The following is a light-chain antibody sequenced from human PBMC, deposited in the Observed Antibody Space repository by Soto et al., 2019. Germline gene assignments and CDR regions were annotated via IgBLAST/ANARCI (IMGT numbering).Light chain of an antibody. V-gene: IGKV3-20*01. CDR1: QSVSNSY. J-gene: IGKJ1*01. CDR2: GAS. CDR3: QQYGSLPWT. Sequence: EIVLTQSPGTLSLSPGERATLSCRASQSVSNSYIAWYQQKPGQAPRLLIYGASSRATGIPDRFSGSGSGTDFTLIISRLEPEDFAVYYCQQYGSLPWTFGQGTKVEIK.